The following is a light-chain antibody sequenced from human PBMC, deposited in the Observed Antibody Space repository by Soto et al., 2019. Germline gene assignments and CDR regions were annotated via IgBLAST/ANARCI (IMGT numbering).Light chain of an antibody. J-gene: IGKJ1*01. V-gene: IGKV1-5*01. CDR2: DAS. CDR1: QSIDNK. Sequence: DIQMTQSPSTLSASLGDRVTITCRASQSIDNKLAWYQRKPGKAPKLLIYDASTLESGVPSTFDGSGFGTEFTLTISSLQPNDFATYYCQEYSDSSWTFGQGTKVDIK. CDR3: QEYSDSSWT.